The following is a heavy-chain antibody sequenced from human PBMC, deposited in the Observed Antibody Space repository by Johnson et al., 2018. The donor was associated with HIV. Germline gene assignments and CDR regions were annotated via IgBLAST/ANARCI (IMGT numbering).Heavy chain of an antibody. D-gene: IGHD1-14*01. Sequence: VQLVESGGGLAQPGGSLRLSCAASGFTFSSYWMHWVRQAPGKGLVWVSVIYSGGSTYYADSVKGRFTISRDNSKNTLYLQMNSLRAEDTAVYYCARDQGGNHNAFDIWGQGTMVTVS. V-gene: IGHV3-66*01. J-gene: IGHJ3*02. CDR1: GFTFSSYW. CDR2: IYSGGST. CDR3: ARDQGGNHNAFDI.